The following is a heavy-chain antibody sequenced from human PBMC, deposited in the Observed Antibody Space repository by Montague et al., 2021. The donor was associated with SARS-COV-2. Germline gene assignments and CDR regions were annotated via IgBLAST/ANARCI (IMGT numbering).Heavy chain of an antibody. CDR2: IDCDXDK. CDR3: ARGYGTTVVTRAFDY. CDR1: GFSLSTSGMC. Sequence: PALVTPTQTLTLTCTFSGFSLSTSGMCVSWIRPPPGKALEWLTLIDCDXDKYYSTSLKTRLTISKDTSKNQVVLTMTNMDPVDTATYYCARGYGTTVVTRAFDYWGQGTLVTVSS. D-gene: IGHD4-23*01. J-gene: IGHJ4*02. V-gene: IGHV2-70*01.